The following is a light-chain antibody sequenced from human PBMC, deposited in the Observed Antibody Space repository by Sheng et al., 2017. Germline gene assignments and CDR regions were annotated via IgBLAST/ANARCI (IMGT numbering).Light chain of an antibody. CDR2: NNN. J-gene: IGLJ3*02. Sequence: QSVLTQPPSVSGAPGQRVTISCTGSTSNIGAGYNVHWYQQLPGTAPKLLIYNNNNRPSGVPDRFSGSKSGSSGSLAITGLQAEDEADYYCQSYDNSLSGWVFGGGTKLTVL. V-gene: IGLV1-40*01. CDR1: TSNIGAGYN. CDR3: QSYDNSLSGWV.